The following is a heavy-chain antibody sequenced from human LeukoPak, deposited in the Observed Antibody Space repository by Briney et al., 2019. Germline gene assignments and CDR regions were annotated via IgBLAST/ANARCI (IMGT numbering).Heavy chain of an antibody. D-gene: IGHD5/OR15-5a*01. Sequence: GGSLRLSCSASGFTFSSYSMNWVRQAAGKGLEWVSSISSSSSYIYYADSVKGRFTISRDNAKNSLYLQINSLRAEDTAVYYCARELSVFHYYGMDVWGQGTTVTVSS. CDR1: GFTFSSYS. CDR2: ISSSSSYI. CDR3: ARELSVFHYYGMDV. J-gene: IGHJ6*02. V-gene: IGHV3-21*01.